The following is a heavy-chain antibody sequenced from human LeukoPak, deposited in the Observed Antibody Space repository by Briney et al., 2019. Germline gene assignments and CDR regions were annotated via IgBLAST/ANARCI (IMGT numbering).Heavy chain of an antibody. D-gene: IGHD3-22*01. V-gene: IGHV1-69*05. CDR1: GGTFSSNA. Sequence: SVTVSCKASGGTFSSNAISWVRQAPGQGLEWMGGIIAIFGTANYAQKFQGRVTISTDASTSTVYMELSSLRSDDTAVYYCVRDPRPYYYDNSGYHHYYFDYWGQGTLVTVSS. J-gene: IGHJ4*02. CDR2: IIAIFGTA. CDR3: VRDPRPYYYDNSGYHHYYFDY.